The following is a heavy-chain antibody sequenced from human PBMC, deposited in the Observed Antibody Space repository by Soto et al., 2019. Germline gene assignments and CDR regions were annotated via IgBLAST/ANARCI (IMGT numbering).Heavy chain of an antibody. CDR1: GFIFSDNG. Sequence: QVQLVESGGGEVQPGTSLRLSCVASGFIFSDNGMHWVRQVPGKGLEWVALVSHDGRKTFYEDSVKGRLTIYRDNSKNTVYLHMSNLRPEDTAVYQCAKDLRQGASGATVYGMDVWGQGTTVTVSS. D-gene: IGHD5-12*01. CDR3: AKDLRQGASGATVYGMDV. CDR2: VSHDGRKT. J-gene: IGHJ6*02. V-gene: IGHV3-30*18.